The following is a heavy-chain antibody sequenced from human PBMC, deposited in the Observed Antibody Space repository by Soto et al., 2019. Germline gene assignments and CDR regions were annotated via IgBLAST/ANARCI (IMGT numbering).Heavy chain of an antibody. CDR1: GDSVSSKSAT. D-gene: IGHD2-15*01. CDR2: TFYRSKWYS. Sequence: QVQLQQSGPGLVKPSQTLSLTCAISGDSVSSKSATWSWIRKSPSRGLEWLGRTFYRSKWYSEYAVSVTSRISINPDTSKNQFSRHLNSVTPEDTAVYYCARGYCSGSSCFSDWFDSWGQGTLVTVSS. J-gene: IGHJ5*01. V-gene: IGHV6-1*01. CDR3: ARGYCSGSSCFSDWFDS.